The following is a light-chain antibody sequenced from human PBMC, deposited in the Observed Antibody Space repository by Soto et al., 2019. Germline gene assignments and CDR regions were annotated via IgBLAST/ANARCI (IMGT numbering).Light chain of an antibody. V-gene: IGKV3-20*01. CDR3: QQYGYSFRA. J-gene: IGKJ1*01. CDR2: GAS. CDR1: QSVSSTY. Sequence: EILLTQSPGTLSFSPGERATLSCRSSQSVSSTYLSWYQLKPGQAPSLLIYGASSRATGIPDRFSGSGSGTDCTLTISRLEPEDFEVYYCQQYGYSFRAFGHGTKVEL.